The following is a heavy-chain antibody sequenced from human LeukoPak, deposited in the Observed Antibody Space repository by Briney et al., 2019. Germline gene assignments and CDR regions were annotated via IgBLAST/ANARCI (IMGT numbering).Heavy chain of an antibody. CDR1: GFTFSMSW. CDR2: INGDTSEI. Sequence: GGSLRLSCAASGFTFSMSWMTWVRQAPGKGLEWVASINGDTSEIHYVDSVKGRFTISRDNTKDSLYLQMNSLRAEDTAVYYCASGKGYSGYVGSFDYWGQGTLVTVSS. CDR3: ASGKGYSGYVGSFDY. V-gene: IGHV3-7*01. J-gene: IGHJ4*02. D-gene: IGHD5-12*01.